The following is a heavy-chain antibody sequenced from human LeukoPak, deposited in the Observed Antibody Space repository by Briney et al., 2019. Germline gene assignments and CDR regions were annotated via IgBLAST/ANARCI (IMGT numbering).Heavy chain of an antibody. V-gene: IGHV4-4*07. J-gene: IGHJ2*01. CDR3: ARDRQMTTVTTPFPWYFDL. Sequence: SETLSLTCTVSGGSISSYYWSWIRQPAGKGLEWIGRIYTSGSTNYNPSLKSRVTMSVDTSKNQFSLKLSSATAADTAVYYCARDRQMTTVTTPFPWYFDLWGRGTLVTVSS. D-gene: IGHD4-17*01. CDR1: GGSISSYY. CDR2: IYTSGST.